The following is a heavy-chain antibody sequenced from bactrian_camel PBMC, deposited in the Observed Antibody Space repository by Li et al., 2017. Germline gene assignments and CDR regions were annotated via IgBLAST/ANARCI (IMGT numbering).Heavy chain of an antibody. CDR3: AADNVNLQLARHYRY. CDR2: MDIDVDP. CDR1: GFTVGSHV. V-gene: IGHV3S55*01. D-gene: IGHD7*01. Sequence: QLVESGGGSMRSGGSLTLSCAASGFTVGSHVMGWFRQVPGKEREGVAAMDIDVDPAYAESAKGRFFIFEDRGKNTLYLQMNNLKPEDTAMYYCAADNVNLQLARHYRYWGQGTQVTVS. J-gene: IGHJ4*01.